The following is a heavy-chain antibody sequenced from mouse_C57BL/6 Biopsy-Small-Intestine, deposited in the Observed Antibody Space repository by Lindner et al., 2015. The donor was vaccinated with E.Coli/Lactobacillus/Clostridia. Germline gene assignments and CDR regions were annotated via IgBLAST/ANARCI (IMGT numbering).Heavy chain of an antibody. V-gene: IGHV1-63*01. CDR1: GYTFTNYW. D-gene: IGHD2-3*01. J-gene: IGHJ2*01. CDR3: ARSLYDYFDY. Sequence: VQLQESGAELVRPGTSVKMSCKASGYTFTNYWIGWTKQRPGHGLEWIGDIYPGGGFTNYNEKFKGKATLTADKSSSTAYMQFSSLTSEDSAIYYCARSLYDYFDYWGQGTTLTVSS. CDR2: IYPGGGFT.